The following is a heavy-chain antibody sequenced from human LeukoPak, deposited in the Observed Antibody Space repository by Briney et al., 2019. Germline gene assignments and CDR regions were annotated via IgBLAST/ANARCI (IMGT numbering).Heavy chain of an antibody. D-gene: IGHD2-15*01. J-gene: IGHJ6*01. CDR2: INSGSSTM. CDR1: GFTFRSYW. Sequence: GGSLRLSCAASGFTFRSYWMHWLRQAPGKGLEWVSYINSGSSTMYYADSVKGRFTISRDNGKTSLYLQMNSLRDEDTAVYYCARVIAGVRGGGLSYYYAINVWGQGTTVTVSS. CDR3: ARVIAGVRGGGLSYYYAINV. V-gene: IGHV3-48*02.